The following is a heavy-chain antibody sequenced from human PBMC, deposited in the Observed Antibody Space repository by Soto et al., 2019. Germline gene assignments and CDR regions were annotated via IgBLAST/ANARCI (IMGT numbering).Heavy chain of an antibody. CDR1: GYTFINYD. CDR3: ARGDGSYYGSGSYFDS. D-gene: IGHD3-10*01. V-gene: IGHV1-8*01. CDR2: MNPNSGDT. J-gene: IGHJ5*01. Sequence: QVQLVQSGAEVKKPGASVKVSCKASGYTFINYDINWVRQATGQGLEWIGWMNPNSGDTGYAQKFQGRVTMTRDTSISTAYMELSSLRSDDTAVYYCARGDGSYYGSGSYFDSWGQGTLVNVSS.